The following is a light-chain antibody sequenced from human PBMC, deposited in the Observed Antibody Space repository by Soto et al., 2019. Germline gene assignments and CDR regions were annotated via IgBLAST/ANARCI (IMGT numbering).Light chain of an antibody. CDR2: GAS. CDR1: QSVSSSY. CDR3: QQYGSSRT. V-gene: IGKV3-20*01. J-gene: IGKJ1*01. Sequence: EIVLTQSPGTLSLSPGERATLSCRASQSVSSSYLAWYQQKPGQAPRLLIYGASSRATGIPHRFSGSGSGTDFTLTIRRLEPEDFAVYYCQQYGSSRTFGQGTKVEIK.